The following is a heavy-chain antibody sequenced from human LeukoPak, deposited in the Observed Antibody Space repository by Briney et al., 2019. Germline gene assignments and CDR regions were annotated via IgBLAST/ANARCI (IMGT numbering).Heavy chain of an antibody. CDR3: ARVRKYYGSGSYTSSYNWFDP. J-gene: IGHJ5*02. V-gene: IGHV4-38-2*01. CDR1: GYSTRSGYY. CDR2: IYHSGST. D-gene: IGHD3-10*01. Sequence: SKPPHLTCAVSGYSTRSGYYWGWIWQPPGKGLVWIGSIYHSGSTDYNPSLKSRVTISVDTSKNPFTLKLSSLTAADTAVYYCARVRKYYGSGSYTSSYNWFDPWGQGTLVTVSS.